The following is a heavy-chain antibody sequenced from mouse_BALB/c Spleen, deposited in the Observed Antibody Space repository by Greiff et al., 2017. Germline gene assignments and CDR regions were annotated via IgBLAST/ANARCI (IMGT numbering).Heavy chain of an antibody. CDR3: GRDYAMDY. Sequence: EVQLQQSGPGLVKPSQSLSLTCTVTGYSITSDYAWNWIRQFPGNKLEWMGYISYSGSTSYNPSLKSRISITRDTSKNQFFLQLNSVTTEDTATYYCGRDYAMDYWGQGTSVTVSS. V-gene: IGHV3-2*02. J-gene: IGHJ4*01. CDR2: ISYSGST. CDR1: GYSITSDYA.